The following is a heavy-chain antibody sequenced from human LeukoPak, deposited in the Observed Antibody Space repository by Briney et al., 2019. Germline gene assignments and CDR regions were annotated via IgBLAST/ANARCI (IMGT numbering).Heavy chain of an antibody. V-gene: IGHV3-7*01. CDR2: IKQDGSEK. J-gene: IGHJ4*02. Sequence: GGSLRLSCAASGFTFSSYWMSWVRQAPGKGLEWVANIKQDGSEKYYVDSVKGRFTISRDNSKNTLYLQMNSLRAEDTAVYYCAKDIESFYSGDLDYWGQGTLVTVSS. D-gene: IGHD2/OR15-2a*01. CDR1: GFTFSSYW. CDR3: AKDIESFYSGDLDY.